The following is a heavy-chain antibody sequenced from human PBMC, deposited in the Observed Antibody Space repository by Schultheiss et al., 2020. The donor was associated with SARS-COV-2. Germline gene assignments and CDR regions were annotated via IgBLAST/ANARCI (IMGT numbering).Heavy chain of an antibody. CDR3: ARWGIDSDTAYPHYYYYGMDV. V-gene: IGHV4-39*01. Sequence: SETLSLTCTVSGGSISSSSYYWGWIRQPPGKGLEWIGSIYYSGSTYYNPSLKSRVTISVDTSKNQFSLKLSSVTAADTAVYYCARWGIDSDTAYPHYYYYGMDVWGQGTTVTVSS. CDR1: GGSISSSSYY. CDR2: IYYSGST. D-gene: IGHD5-18*01. J-gene: IGHJ6*02.